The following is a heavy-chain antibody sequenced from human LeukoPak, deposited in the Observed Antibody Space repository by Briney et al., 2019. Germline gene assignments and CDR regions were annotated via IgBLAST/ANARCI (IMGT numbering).Heavy chain of an antibody. CDR1: GFTFSTHT. V-gene: IGHV3-21*01. D-gene: IGHD3-22*01. CDR3: ARDLGQYYDTSDNWFDP. J-gene: IGHJ5*02. CDR2: ISNGNVYI. Sequence: GGPLRLSCLASGFTFSTHTMNWVRQAPGKGLEWVSSISNGNVYIYYADSVKGRFTISRDNAKNTLNLQMNSLRAEDTAVYYCARDLGQYYDTSDNWFDPWGQGTLVTVSS.